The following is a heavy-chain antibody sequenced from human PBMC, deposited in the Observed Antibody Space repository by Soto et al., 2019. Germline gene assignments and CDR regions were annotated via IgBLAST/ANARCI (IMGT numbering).Heavy chain of an antibody. CDR1: GYDFTTYG. V-gene: IGHV1-18*01. D-gene: IGHD1-1*01. CDR2: ISAHNGNT. Sequence: QVHLVQSGAEVKKPGASVKVSCKGSGYDFTTYGITWVRQAPGQGLEWMAWISAHNGNTDCAQKLQGRVTVTRDTSTSTAYMELRSLTSDATAMYYCARGRYVDYWGQGALVTVSS. CDR3: ARGRYVDY. J-gene: IGHJ4*02.